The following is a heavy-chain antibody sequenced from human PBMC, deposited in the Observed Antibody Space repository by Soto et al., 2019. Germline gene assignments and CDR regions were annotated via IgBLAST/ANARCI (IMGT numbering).Heavy chain of an antibody. CDR3: VRAAKRYFDY. V-gene: IGHV1-69*10. Sequence: SVKVSCKASGTTFNTFAISWVRQAPGQGLEWMGGIIPVLGPAFYAQKFQDRLTITADKTTSTAYLELSSLRSEDTAVYYCVRAAKRYFDYWGQGTLVTVSS. J-gene: IGHJ4*02. CDR2: IIPVLGPA. CDR1: GTTFNTFA.